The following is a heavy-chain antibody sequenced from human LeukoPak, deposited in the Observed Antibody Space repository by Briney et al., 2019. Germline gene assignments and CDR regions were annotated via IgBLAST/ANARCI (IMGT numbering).Heavy chain of an antibody. CDR2: IYYSGST. Sequence: PSETLSLTRTVSGGSISSGDYYWSWIRQPPGQGLEWIGYIYYSGSTYYNPSLKSRVTISVDTSKNQFSLKLSSVTAADTAVYYCARGDSSGYKLGAFDIWGQGTMVTVSS. V-gene: IGHV4-30-4*01. J-gene: IGHJ3*02. CDR3: ARGDSSGYKLGAFDI. D-gene: IGHD3-22*01. CDR1: GGSISSGDYY.